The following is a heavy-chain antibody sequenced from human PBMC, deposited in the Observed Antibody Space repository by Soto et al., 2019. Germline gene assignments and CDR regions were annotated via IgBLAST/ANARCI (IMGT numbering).Heavy chain of an antibody. Sequence: QVQLVQSGAEVREPGASVKVSCKASGYSFTSLDINWVRQTAGQGLEWTGWMQPSTGRTGYAQKFQGRVTMTRDTSINTAYMELTTLTSDATAFYYCARGISAGVDYWGQGTQVTVSS. V-gene: IGHV1-8*01. D-gene: IGHD1-26*01. CDR1: GYSFTSLD. CDR3: ARGISAGVDY. J-gene: IGHJ4*02. CDR2: MQPSTGRT.